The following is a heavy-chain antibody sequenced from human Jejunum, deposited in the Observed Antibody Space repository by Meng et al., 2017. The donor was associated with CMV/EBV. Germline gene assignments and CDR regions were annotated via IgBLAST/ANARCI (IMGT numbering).Heavy chain of an antibody. D-gene: IGHD1-26*01. V-gene: IGHV2-5*02. Sequence: QIHLKESGPTLVKPTQTLTLTCSFSGFSPSTSGEGVGWIRQPSGKALEWLALIYRGDDKRYSPSLNSRLTIAKDTSKNEVVLTLTNMGPIDTGTYYCAHFVGGYYPSRPDYWGQGTLVTVSS. CDR1: GFSPSTSGEG. CDR3: AHFVGGYYPSRPDY. CDR2: IYRGDDK. J-gene: IGHJ4*02.